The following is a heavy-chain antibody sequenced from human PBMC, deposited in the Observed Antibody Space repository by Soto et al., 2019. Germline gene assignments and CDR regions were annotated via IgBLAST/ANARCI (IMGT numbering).Heavy chain of an antibody. V-gene: IGHV3-48*03. Sequence: GGSLRLSCAASGFTFSSYEMNWVRQAPGKGLEWVSYISSSGSTIYYADSVKGRFTISRDNAKNSLYLQMNSLRAEDTAVYYCARETADYYDSSGYWSPWLDPWGRGTLVTVSS. CDR3: ARETADYYDSSGYWSPWLDP. CDR1: GFTFSSYE. D-gene: IGHD3-22*01. J-gene: IGHJ5*02. CDR2: ISSSGSTI.